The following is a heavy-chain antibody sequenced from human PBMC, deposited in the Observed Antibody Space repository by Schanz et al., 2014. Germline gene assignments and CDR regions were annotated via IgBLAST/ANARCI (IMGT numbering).Heavy chain of an antibody. J-gene: IGHJ4*02. D-gene: IGHD3-9*01. CDR1: GFNFNNYD. V-gene: IGHV1-18*04. CDR3: ARDAADLYDILTEEDY. CDR2: ISVYNHNK. Sequence: QVQLVQSGAEVKKPGASVTVSCTASGFNFNNYDINWVRQATGQGLEWMGWISVYNHNKEYDQKFQGRVTMTTDTSTSTAYMALTDLRSDDTAVYYCARDAADLYDILTEEDYWGQGTLVTVSS.